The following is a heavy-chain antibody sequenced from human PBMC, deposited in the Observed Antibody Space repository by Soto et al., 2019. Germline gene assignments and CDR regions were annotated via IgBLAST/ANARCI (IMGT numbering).Heavy chain of an antibody. CDR1: GFTFSSYS. J-gene: IGHJ6*03. CDR2: ISSSSSTI. D-gene: IGHD2-15*01. CDR3: ASGYCSGGSCYYYYYMDV. V-gene: IGHV3-48*01. Sequence: GGSLRLSCAASGFTFSSYSMNWVRQAPGKGLEWVSYISSSSSTIYYADSVKGRFTISRDNAKNSLYLQMNSLRAEDTAVYYCASGYCSGGSCYYYYYMDVWGKGTTVTVSS.